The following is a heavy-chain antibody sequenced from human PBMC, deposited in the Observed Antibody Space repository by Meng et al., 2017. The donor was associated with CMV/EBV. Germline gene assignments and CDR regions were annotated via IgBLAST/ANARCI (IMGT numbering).Heavy chain of an antibody. V-gene: IGHV1-69*05. CDR1: GGIFSSYA. CDR3: SRGARGIVVVPAAPLDY. CDR2: IIPIFGTA. D-gene: IGHD2-2*01. Sequence: SVKVSCKASGGIFSSYAISWVRQAPGQGLEWMGGIIPIFGTANYAQKFQGRVTITTDESTSTAYMELSSLRSEDTAVYYCSRGARGIVVVPAAPLDYWGQGTLVTVSS. J-gene: IGHJ4*02.